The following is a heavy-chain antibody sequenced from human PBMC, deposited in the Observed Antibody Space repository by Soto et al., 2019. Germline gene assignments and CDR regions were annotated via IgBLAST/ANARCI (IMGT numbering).Heavy chain of an antibody. CDR2: ISQTGST. CDR3: TRVYCTTTSCYINGMDV. V-gene: IGHV4-38-2*01. CDR1: GYVISSGYH. Sequence: PETLSVTCAVSGYVISSGYHWGWVWQTPGKELEWIGTISQTGSTYYNPSLKSRVTISLDTSKNQFSLKLSSVIAADTAVYYCTRVYCTTTSCYINGMDVWGQGTTVT. J-gene: IGHJ6*02. D-gene: IGHD2-2*02.